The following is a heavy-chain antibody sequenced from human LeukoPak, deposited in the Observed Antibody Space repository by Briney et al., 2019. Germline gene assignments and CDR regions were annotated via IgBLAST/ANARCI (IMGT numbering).Heavy chain of an antibody. Sequence: SGTLSLTCAVSVGSINSGNWWSWVRQSPGKGLEWIGEIYHNGTPNYNPSLKSRVTISADTFKNHFSLEMTSVTAADTAVYYCATAPILRGEGGEHYKYGMDVWGQGTTVIVSS. CDR2: IYHNGTP. CDR1: VGSINSGNW. CDR3: ATAPILRGEGGEHYKYGMDV. D-gene: IGHD2-2*02. V-gene: IGHV4-4*02. J-gene: IGHJ6*02.